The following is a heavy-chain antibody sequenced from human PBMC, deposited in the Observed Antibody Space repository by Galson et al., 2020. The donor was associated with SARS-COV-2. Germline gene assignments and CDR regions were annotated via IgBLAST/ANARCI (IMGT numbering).Heavy chain of an antibody. D-gene: IGHD1-26*01. J-gene: IGHJ4*02. CDR2: IWYDGSNK. CDR3: ARDGMVGATGLGY. V-gene: IGHV3-33*01. Sequence: GESLKISCAASGFTFSSYGMHWVRQAPGKGLEWVAVIWYDGSNKYYADSVKGRFTISRDNSKNTLYLQMNSLRAEDTAVYYCARDGMVGATGLGYWGQGTLVTVSS. CDR1: GFTFSSYG.